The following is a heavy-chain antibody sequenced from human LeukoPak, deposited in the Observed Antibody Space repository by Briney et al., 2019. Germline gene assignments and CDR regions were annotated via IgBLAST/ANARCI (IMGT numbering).Heavy chain of an antibody. CDR3: ARGSGIAARRDDY. D-gene: IGHD6-6*01. CDR1: GFTFSSYS. Sequence: GGSLRLSCAASGFTFSSYSMNWVRQAPGEGLEWVSSISSSSSYIYYADSVKGRFTISRDNAKNSLYLQMNSLRAEDTAVYYCARGSGIAARRDDYWGQGTLVTVSS. CDR2: ISSSSSYI. J-gene: IGHJ4*02. V-gene: IGHV3-21*01.